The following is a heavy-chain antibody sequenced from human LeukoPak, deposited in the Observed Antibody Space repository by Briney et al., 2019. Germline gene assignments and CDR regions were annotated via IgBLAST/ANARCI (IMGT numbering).Heavy chain of an antibody. D-gene: IGHD3-16*01. J-gene: IGHJ4*02. Sequence: SETLSLTCTASGGSISSYDWSWIRQPPGKGLEWIAYIYYSGSTNYNPSLKSRVTISVDTSKNQFALKLSSVTAADTAVCYCARCWGPFDYWGQGTLVTVSS. CDR1: GGSISSYD. CDR2: IYYSGST. V-gene: IGHV4-59*01. CDR3: ARCWGPFDY.